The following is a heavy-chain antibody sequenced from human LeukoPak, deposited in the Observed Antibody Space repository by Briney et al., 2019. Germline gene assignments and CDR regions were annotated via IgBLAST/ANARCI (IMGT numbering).Heavy chain of an antibody. D-gene: IGHD6-19*01. CDR1: GFTFNSYS. J-gene: IGHJ6*02. Sequence: GGSLRLSCAASGFTFNSYSMNWVRQAPGKGLAWVSYIGSSGFTIYYADSVKGRFTISRDNAKNSLYLQMNSLRAEDTAVFYCARDIAVATGYYYHYGMDVWGQGTTVTVSS. CDR2: IGSSGFTI. CDR3: ARDIAVATGYYYHYGMDV. V-gene: IGHV3-48*01.